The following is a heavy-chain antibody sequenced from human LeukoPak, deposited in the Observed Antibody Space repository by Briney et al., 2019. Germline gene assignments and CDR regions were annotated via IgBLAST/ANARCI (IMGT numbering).Heavy chain of an antibody. Sequence: GGSLRLSCAASGFTFSSYGMHWVRQAPGKGLEWVAFIRYDGSNKYYADSVKGRFTISRDNSKNTLYLQMNSLRAEDTAVYYCAKDDLIYGGSSPVDYWGQGTLVTVSS. V-gene: IGHV3-30*02. CDR1: GFTFSSYG. J-gene: IGHJ4*02. CDR2: IRYDGSNK. CDR3: AKDDLIYGGSSPVDY. D-gene: IGHD1-26*01.